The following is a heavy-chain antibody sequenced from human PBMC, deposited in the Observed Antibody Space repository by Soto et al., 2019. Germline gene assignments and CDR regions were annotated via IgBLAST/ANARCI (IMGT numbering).Heavy chain of an antibody. CDR2: IYYSGST. V-gene: IGHV4-39*01. CDR3: ASATEPAFDY. J-gene: IGHJ4*02. Sequence: KPSETLSLTCTVSGGSISSSSYYWGWIRQPPGKGLEWIGSIYYSGSTYYNPSLKSRVTISVDTSKNQFSLKLSSVTAADTAVYYCASATEPAFDYWGQGTLVTVSS. D-gene: IGHD1-1*01. CDR1: GGSISSSSYY.